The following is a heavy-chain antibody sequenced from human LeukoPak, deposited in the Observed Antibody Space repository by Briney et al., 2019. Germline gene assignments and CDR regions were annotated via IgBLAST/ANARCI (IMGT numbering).Heavy chain of an antibody. Sequence: PGGSLRLSCAASGYTFRLYWMRWVRQAPGKGLEWVANIKQDGSEKYFVDSVKGRFTISRDNAKNSMYLPMNSLRAEDSDPCTCARRAGIAARPYYYYYMDVWGKGTTVTVSS. J-gene: IGHJ6*03. CDR2: IKQDGSEK. V-gene: IGHV3-7*01. CDR1: GYTFRLYW. D-gene: IGHD6-6*01. CDR3: ARRAGIAARPYYYYYMDV.